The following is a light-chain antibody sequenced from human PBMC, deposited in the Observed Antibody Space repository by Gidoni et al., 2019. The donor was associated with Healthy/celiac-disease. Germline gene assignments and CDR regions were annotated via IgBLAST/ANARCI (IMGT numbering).Light chain of an antibody. V-gene: IGLV2-14*01. CDR3: SSYTSSSTLDYV. CDR1: SSDVGGYHY. J-gene: IGLJ1*01. Sequence: SALTQPASVSGSPGQSITISCTGTSSDVGGYHYVSWYQQHPGKAPKLMIYDVSNRPSGVSNRCSGSKSGNTASLTISGLQAEDEADYYCSSYTSSSTLDYVFGTGTKVTVL. CDR2: DVS.